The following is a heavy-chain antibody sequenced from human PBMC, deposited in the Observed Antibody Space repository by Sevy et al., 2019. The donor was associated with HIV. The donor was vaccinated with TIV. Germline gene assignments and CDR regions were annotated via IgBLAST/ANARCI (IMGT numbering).Heavy chain of an antibody. J-gene: IGHJ4*02. CDR3: ARSTPRIAPSSAAFFDY. V-gene: IGHV3-23*01. D-gene: IGHD1-26*01. CDR1: GFTFSSFA. Sequence: GGSLRLSCAASGFTFSSFAMSWVRHIPGKGLEWVSTINGRGGSAYYADSVKGRFTLSRVNSNNTVFLQMNRLRDEDTAVYYCARSTPRIAPSSAAFFDYWGQGTLVTVSS. CDR2: INGRGGSA.